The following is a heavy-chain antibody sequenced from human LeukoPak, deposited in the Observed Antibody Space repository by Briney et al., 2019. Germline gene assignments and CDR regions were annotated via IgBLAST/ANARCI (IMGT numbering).Heavy chain of an antibody. CDR2: IFYRGST. V-gene: IGHV4-59*01. CDR1: GGSISSYY. D-gene: IGHD2-2*01. J-gene: IGHJ5*02. CDR3: ARGATLGYCTSTSCYYWFDL. Sequence: SETLSLTCTVSGGSISSYYGSWIRQPPGKGLQWIGYIFYRGSTNYNPSLRSRVTISVDTSKNQSSLKLSSVTAADTAVYYCARGATLGYCTSTSCYYWFDLWGQGTLVTVSS.